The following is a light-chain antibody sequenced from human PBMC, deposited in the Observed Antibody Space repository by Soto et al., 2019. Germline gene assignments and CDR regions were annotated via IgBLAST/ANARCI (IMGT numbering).Light chain of an antibody. CDR2: DAS. V-gene: IGKV3-11*01. J-gene: IGKJ4*01. CDR1: QSVSSY. CDR3: QQRSNWPLP. Sequence: EIVLTQSPATLSLSPGERATLSCRASQSVSSYLAWYQQKPGQAPRLLIYDASNRATGIPARFSGSGSGTDFPLTISSLEPEDFAVYYCQQRSNWPLPFGGGT.